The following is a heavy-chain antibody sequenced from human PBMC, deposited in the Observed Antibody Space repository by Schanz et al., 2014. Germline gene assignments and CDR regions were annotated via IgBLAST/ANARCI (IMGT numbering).Heavy chain of an antibody. CDR3: AKVRNIHGWDYYGLDV. CDR1: GFPFSSYA. D-gene: IGHD6-19*01. CDR2: TPHNNDGL. J-gene: IGHJ6*02. Sequence: EVQLVESGGGLVQPGGSLRLSCAASGFPFSSYAMAWFRQTPEKGLEWVSSTPHNNDGLYYTDSVKGRFTISRDNSKNTLYLQMNSLRAEDTAIYYCAKVRNIHGWDYYGLDVWGQGTTVTVSS. V-gene: IGHV3-23*04.